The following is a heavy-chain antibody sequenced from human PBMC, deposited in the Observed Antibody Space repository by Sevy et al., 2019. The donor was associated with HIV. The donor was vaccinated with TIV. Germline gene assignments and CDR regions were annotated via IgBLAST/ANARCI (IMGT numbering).Heavy chain of an antibody. CDR2: ISSSSSYI. CDR3: ARDRIAAGNLGFDY. Sequence: GGSLRLSCAASGFTFSSYSMNWVRQAPGKGLEWVSSISSSSSYIYYADSVKGRFTISRDNAKNSLYLQMNSLRAEDTAVYYCARDRIAAGNLGFDYWGQGTLVTVSS. V-gene: IGHV3-21*01. J-gene: IGHJ4*02. D-gene: IGHD6-13*01. CDR1: GFTFSSYS.